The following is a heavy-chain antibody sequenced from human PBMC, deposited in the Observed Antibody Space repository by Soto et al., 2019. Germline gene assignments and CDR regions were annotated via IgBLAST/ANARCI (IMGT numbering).Heavy chain of an antibody. CDR1: GGTFSSYA. CDR3: ARSSVEWLPVDDAFDI. D-gene: IGHD3-3*01. V-gene: IGHV1-69*06. CDR2: IIPIFGTA. J-gene: IGHJ3*02. Sequence: QVQLVQSGAEVKKPGSSVKVSCKASGGTFSSYAISWVRQAPGQGLEWMGGIIPIFGTANYAQKFQGRVTITADKSTSTAYMELNSLRSEDTAVYYCARSSVEWLPVDDAFDIWGQGTMVTVSS.